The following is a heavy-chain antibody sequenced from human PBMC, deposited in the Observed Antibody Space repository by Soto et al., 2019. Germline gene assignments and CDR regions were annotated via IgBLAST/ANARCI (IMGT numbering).Heavy chain of an antibody. CDR1: GYTFTSYG. CDR2: ISAYNGNT. D-gene: IGHD2-15*01. CDR3: ARAGYCSGGNCYGSGLMDV. V-gene: IGHV1-18*01. J-gene: IGHJ6*02. Sequence: QVQLVQSGAEVKKPGASVKVSCKASGYTFTSYGISWVRQAPGQGLEWMGWISAYNGNTNYAQKLQGRVTMTTDTATSTADMELRSLRSDDTAVYYGARAGYCSGGNCYGSGLMDVWGQGTTVTVSS.